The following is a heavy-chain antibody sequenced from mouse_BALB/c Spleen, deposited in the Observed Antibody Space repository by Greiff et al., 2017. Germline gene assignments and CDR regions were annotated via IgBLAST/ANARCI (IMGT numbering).Heavy chain of an antibody. CDR1: GFTFSSFG. CDR2: ISSGSSTI. V-gene: IGHV5-17*02. J-gene: IGHJ4*01. Sequence: EVKLQESGGGLVQPGGSRKLSCAASGFTFSSFGMHWVRQAPEKGLEWVAYISSGSSTIYYADTVKGRFTISRDNPKNTLFLQMTSLRSEDTAMYYCANRAMDYWGQGTSVTVSS. CDR3: ANRAMDY.